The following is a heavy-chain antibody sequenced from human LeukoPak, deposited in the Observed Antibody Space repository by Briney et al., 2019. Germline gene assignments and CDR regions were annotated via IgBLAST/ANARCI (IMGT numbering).Heavy chain of an antibody. D-gene: IGHD3-22*01. CDR1: GGTFSSYA. V-gene: IGHV1-69*13. J-gene: IGHJ3*02. Sequence: ASVKVSCKASGGTFSSYAISWVRQAPGQGLEWMGGIIPIFGTANYAQKFQGRVTITADESTSTAYMELSSLRSEDTAVYYCARDPGDYYYDSSGYPRRAFDIWGQGTMVTVSS. CDR2: IIPIFGTA. CDR3: ARDPGDYYYDSSGYPRRAFDI.